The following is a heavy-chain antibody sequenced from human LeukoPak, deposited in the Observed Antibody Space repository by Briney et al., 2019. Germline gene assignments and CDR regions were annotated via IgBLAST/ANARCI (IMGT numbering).Heavy chain of an antibody. CDR3: ARRFADYLDAFDI. V-gene: IGHV5-51*01. D-gene: IGHD4-11*01. CDR1: GYTFTSYW. J-gene: IGHJ3*02. CDR2: IYPGDSDT. Sequence: GESLKISCKGSGYTFTSYWIAWVRQMPGKGLEWMGIIYPGDSDTRYSPSFQGQVTISADKSISTAYLQWSSLKASDTAMYYCARRFADYLDAFDIWGQGTMVTVSS.